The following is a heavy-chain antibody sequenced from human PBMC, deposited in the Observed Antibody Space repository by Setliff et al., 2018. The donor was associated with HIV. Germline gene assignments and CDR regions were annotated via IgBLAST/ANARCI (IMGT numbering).Heavy chain of an antibody. CDR2: ISSKETGGTT. CDR1: GFTFNNAW. CDR3: TTRLSGSYIPNWFDP. Sequence: GGSLRLSCLASGFTFNNAWMSWVRQTPEKGLEWVGRISSKETGGTTEYAAPVKGRFTISRDDSKNTLYLQMNTMKTEDTAVYYCTTRLSGSYIPNWFDPWGQGTLVTVSS. V-gene: IGHV3-15*01. D-gene: IGHD1-26*01. J-gene: IGHJ5*02.